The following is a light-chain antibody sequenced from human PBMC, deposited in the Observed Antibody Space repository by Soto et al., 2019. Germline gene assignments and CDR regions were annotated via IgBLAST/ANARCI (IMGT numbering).Light chain of an antibody. CDR1: SSDVGSYNL. J-gene: IGLJ1*01. CDR3: CSYAGSSTSPYV. V-gene: IGLV2-23*02. Sequence: QSVRTHAASVSGAPGQASTIYCTGTSSDVGSYNLVSWYQQHPGKAPKLMIYEVSKRPSGVSNRFSGSKSGNTASLTISGLQAEDEADYYCCSYAGSSTSPYVFGTGTKVTVL. CDR2: EVS.